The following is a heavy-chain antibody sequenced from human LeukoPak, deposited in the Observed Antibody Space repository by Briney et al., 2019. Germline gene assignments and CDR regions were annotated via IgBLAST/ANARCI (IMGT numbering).Heavy chain of an antibody. CDR1: GYTFTSYG. J-gene: IGHJ1*01. V-gene: IGHV1-18*01. Sequence: ASVKVSCKASGYTFTSYGISWVRQAPGQGLGWMGWISAYNGNTNYAQKLQGRVTMTTDTSTSTASMELRSLRSDDTAVYYCARGILPSHCSSTSCVGDFQHWGQGTLVTVSS. CDR2: ISAYNGNT. D-gene: IGHD2-2*01. CDR3: ARGILPSHCSSTSCVGDFQH.